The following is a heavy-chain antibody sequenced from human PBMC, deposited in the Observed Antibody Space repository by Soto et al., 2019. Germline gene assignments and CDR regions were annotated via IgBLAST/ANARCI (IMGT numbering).Heavy chain of an antibody. CDR1: GGTFSSYT. CDR2: IIPILGIA. D-gene: IGHD6-19*01. J-gene: IGHJ6*03. CDR3: ARDGEYSSGWYGEVSYYYYMDV. Sequence: SVKVSCKASGGTFSSYTISWVRQAPGQGLEWMGRIIPILGIANYAQKFQGRVTITADKSTSTAYMELSSLRSEDTAVYYCARDGEYSSGWYGEVSYYYYMDVWGKGTTVTVSS. V-gene: IGHV1-69*04.